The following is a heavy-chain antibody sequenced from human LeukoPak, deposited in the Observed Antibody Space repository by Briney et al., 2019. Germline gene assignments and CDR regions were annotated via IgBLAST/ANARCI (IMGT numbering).Heavy chain of an antibody. CDR3: ARVSGYSGYDDAY. J-gene: IGHJ4*02. D-gene: IGHD5-12*01. CDR1: GGSSSGYY. Sequence: SETLSLTCAVYGGSSSGYYWIWTRQPPGKGLEWIGEINHSGSTNYNPSLKSRVTISVDTSKNQFSLKLSSVTAADTAVYYCARVSGYSGYDDAYWVQGTLVTVSS. CDR2: INHSGST. V-gene: IGHV4-34*01.